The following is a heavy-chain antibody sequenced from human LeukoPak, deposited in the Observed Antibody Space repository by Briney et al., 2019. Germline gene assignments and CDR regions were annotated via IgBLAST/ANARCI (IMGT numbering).Heavy chain of an antibody. D-gene: IGHD3-9*01. J-gene: IGHJ6*03. CDR3: ARLLQYYDILTGLYYYYYMDV. CDR1: GGSISSYY. V-gene: IGHV4-59*12. Sequence: SETLSLTCTVSGGSISSYYWSWIRQPPGKGLEWIGSIYYSGSTYYNPSLKSRVTISVDTSKNQFSLKLSSVTAADTAVYYCARLLQYYDILTGLYYYYYMDVWGKGTTVTVSS. CDR2: IYYSGST.